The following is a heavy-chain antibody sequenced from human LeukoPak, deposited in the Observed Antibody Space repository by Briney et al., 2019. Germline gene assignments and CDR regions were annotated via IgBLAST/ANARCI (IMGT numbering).Heavy chain of an antibody. CDR1: GGSISSYY. D-gene: IGHD2-2*02. CDR2: IYISGST. J-gene: IGHJ3*02. Sequence: SETLSLTCTVSGGSISSYYWSWIRQPAGKGLEWIGRIYISGSTNQNPSLKSRVTMSVDTSKNQFSLKLSSVTAADTAVYYCARDLVVVPAALHAFDIWGQGTMVTVSS. V-gene: IGHV4-4*07. CDR3: ARDLVVVPAALHAFDI.